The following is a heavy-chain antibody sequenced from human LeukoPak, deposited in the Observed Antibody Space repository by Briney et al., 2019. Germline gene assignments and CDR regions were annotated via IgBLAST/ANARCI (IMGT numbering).Heavy chain of an antibody. J-gene: IGHJ4*02. CDR1: GGSISSYY. Sequence: SETLSLTCTVSGGSISSYYWSWIRQAPGKGLEWIGEINHSGSTNYSPSLKSRVTMSVDMSKNQFSLKLKFVTAADTAVYYCARAGWFGQLYGPLDYWGQGTLVTVSS. V-gene: IGHV4-34*01. CDR2: INHSGST. CDR3: ARAGWFGQLYGPLDY. D-gene: IGHD3-10*01.